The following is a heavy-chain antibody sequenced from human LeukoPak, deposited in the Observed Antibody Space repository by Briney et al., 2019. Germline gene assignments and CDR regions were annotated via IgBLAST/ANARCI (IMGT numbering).Heavy chain of an antibody. J-gene: IGHJ4*02. CDR2: IIPIFGTA. V-gene: IGHV1-69*05. CDR1: GGTFSSYA. D-gene: IGHD3-22*01. CDR3: ARTLGGYYDSSGHFDY. Sequence: SVKVSCKASGGTFSSYAISWVRQAPGQGLEWMGRIIPIFGTANYAQRFQGRVTITTDESTSTAYMGLSSLRSEDTAVYYCARTLGGYYDSSGHFDYWGQGTLVTVSS.